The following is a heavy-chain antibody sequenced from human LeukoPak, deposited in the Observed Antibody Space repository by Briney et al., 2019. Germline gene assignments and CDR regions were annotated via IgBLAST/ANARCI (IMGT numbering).Heavy chain of an antibody. CDR2: INWNGGST. Sequence: GGSLRLSCAASGFTFDDYGMSWVCQAPGKGLEWVSGINWNGGSTGYADSVKGRFTISRDNAKNSLYLQMNSLRAEDTALYHCARDHGSGSFDYWGQGTLVTVSS. CDR3: ARDHGSGSFDY. CDR1: GFTFDDYG. J-gene: IGHJ4*02. V-gene: IGHV3-20*01. D-gene: IGHD3-10*01.